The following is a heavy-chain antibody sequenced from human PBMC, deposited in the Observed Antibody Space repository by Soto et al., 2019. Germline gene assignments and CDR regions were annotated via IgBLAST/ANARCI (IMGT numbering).Heavy chain of an antibody. D-gene: IGHD5-18*01. Sequence: EVQLVESGGGLVKPGGSLRLSCAASGFTFSDAWMSWVRQAPGKGLEWVGRIKSKTDGATTDYAAPVKGRFTISRDDSKDTLYLQMNSLKTDDTAVYYCTTDRGRRAGYAQDYWGQGTLVTVSS. J-gene: IGHJ4*02. CDR1: GFTFSDAW. CDR3: TTDRGRRAGYAQDY. CDR2: IKSKTDGATT. V-gene: IGHV3-15*01.